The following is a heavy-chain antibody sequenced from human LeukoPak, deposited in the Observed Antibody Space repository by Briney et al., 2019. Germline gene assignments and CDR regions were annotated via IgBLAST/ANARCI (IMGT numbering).Heavy chain of an antibody. CDR3: ARITGYTYGSGGY. CDR1: GFTFSNYW. J-gene: IGHJ4*02. V-gene: IGHV3-74*01. CDR2: INSDGTST. D-gene: IGHD5-18*01. Sequence: GGSLRLSCAASGFTFSNYWMHWVRQAPGKGLVWVSRINSDGTSTTYADSVKGRFTISRDNAKNTLYLQMNSLRAEDTAVYYCARITGYTYGSGGYWGQGTLLTVSS.